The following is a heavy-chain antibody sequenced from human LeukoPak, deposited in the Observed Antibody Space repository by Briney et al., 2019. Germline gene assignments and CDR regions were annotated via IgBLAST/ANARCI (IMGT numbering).Heavy chain of an antibody. V-gene: IGHV3-66*01. D-gene: IGHD2-8*01. CDR1: GFTFSSYA. CDR2: LYSGGNT. J-gene: IGHJ3*02. Sequence: PGGSLRLSCAASGFTFSSYAMSWVRQAPGKGLEWVSVLYSGGNTYYADSVKGRFTISRDNAKDTLYLQMNSLRAEDTAVYYCARVCTNGVCYDAFDIWGQGTMVTVSS. CDR3: ARVCTNGVCYDAFDI.